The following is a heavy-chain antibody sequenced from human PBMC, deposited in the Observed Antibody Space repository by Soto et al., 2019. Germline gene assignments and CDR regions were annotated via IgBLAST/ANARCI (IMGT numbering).Heavy chain of an antibody. CDR1: GGSIKSGDYD. D-gene: IGHD3-22*01. J-gene: IGHJ4*02. V-gene: IGHV4-30-4*01. CDR2: IYYSGST. Sequence: TLSLTCTISGGSIKSGDYDWSWIRQPPGKGLEWIGYIYYSGSTYYNPSLKSRVTISVDTSKNQFSLKLSSVTAADTAVYYCARVDSSGFDFDYWGQGTLVTV. CDR3: ARVDSSGFDFDY.